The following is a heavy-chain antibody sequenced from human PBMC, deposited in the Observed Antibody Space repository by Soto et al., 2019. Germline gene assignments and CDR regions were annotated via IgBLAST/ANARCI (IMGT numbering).Heavy chain of an antibody. CDR3: ARDXSGGTYNYYYGMDV. J-gene: IGHJ6*02. Sequence: GGSLRLSCAASGFTFSSYAMTWVRQAPGRGLEWVSAISGSGSPTYYADSVKGRFTISRDNSKNTLYLQMNSLRADDTAVYYCARDXSGGTYNYYYGMDVWGQGTTVTVSS. CDR2: ISGSGSPT. D-gene: IGHD1-26*01. CDR1: GFTFSSYA. V-gene: IGHV3-23*01.